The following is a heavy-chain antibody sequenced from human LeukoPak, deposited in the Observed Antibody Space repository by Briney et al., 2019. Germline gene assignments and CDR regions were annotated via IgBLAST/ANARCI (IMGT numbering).Heavy chain of an antibody. V-gene: IGHV4-59*08. J-gene: IGHJ6*02. CDR3: ARYLVATIPEGMDV. CDR1: GGSISSYY. CDR2: IYYNGST. Sequence: SETLSLTCTVSGGSISSYYWSWIRQPPGKGLEWIGYIYYNGSTNYNPSLKSRVTISVDTSKNQFSLKLSSVTAADTAVYYCARYLVATIPEGMDVWGQGTTVTVSS. D-gene: IGHD5-12*01.